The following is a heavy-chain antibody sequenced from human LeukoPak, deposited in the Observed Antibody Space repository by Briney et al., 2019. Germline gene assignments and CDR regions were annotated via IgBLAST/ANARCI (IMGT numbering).Heavy chain of an antibody. V-gene: IGHV3-30*18. CDR2: ISYDGSNK. J-gene: IGHJ4*02. CDR3: AKGIYGSGSYAHFDY. D-gene: IGHD3-10*01. Sequence: GGSLRLSCAASGFXFSNFGMHWVRQAPGKGLEWVAVISYDGSNKYYADSVKGRFTISRDNSKNTLYLQMNSLRAEDTAVYYCAKGIYGSGSYAHFDYWGQGTLVTVSS. CDR1: GFXFSNFG.